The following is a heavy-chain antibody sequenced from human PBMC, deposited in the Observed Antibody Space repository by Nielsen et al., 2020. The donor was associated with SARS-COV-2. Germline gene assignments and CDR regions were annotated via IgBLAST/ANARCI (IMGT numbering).Heavy chain of an antibody. J-gene: IGHJ6*02. Sequence: GGSLRLSCAASGFTFSSYWMSWVRQMPGKGLEWMGIIYPGDSDTRYSPAFQGQVTISVDRSISTAYLQWTRLKASDTATYYCVRSPTHYQGMDVWGQGTSVTVSS. CDR3: VRSPTHYQGMDV. V-gene: IGHV5-51*01. CDR1: GFTFSSYW. CDR2: IYPGDSDT.